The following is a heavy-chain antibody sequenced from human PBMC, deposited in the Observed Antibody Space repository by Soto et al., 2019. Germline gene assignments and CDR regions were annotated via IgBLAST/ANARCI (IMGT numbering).Heavy chain of an antibody. J-gene: IGHJ4*02. CDR3: ARDKNTRLFDY. Sequence: SETLSLTCTVSDGSLSPNYWSWIRQSPGKGLEWIGYIYYGGTTTYNPSLKSRITISVDTSKNQVSLKLTSVTAADTAVYYCARDKNTRLFDYWGQGTLVTVSS. D-gene: IGHD2-15*01. V-gene: IGHV4-59*12. CDR2: IYYGGTT. CDR1: DGSLSPNY.